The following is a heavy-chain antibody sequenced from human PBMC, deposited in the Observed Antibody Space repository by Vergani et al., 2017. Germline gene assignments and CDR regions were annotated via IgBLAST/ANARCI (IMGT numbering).Heavy chain of an antibody. V-gene: IGHV3-72*01. J-gene: IGHJ5*02. CDR2: SRNKARSYTT. Sequence: EVQLVESGGGLVQPGGSLRLSCAASGFTLSDLVMDRLRQGPGKGLEWVGRSRNKARSYTTEYSASVKGRFTISRDDSRNSLYLQMNRLKTDETAVYYCATFPLPTQQQVTSWCRETLVAVSS. CDR3: ATFPLPTQQQVTS. CDR1: GFTLSDLV. D-gene: IGHD6-13*01.